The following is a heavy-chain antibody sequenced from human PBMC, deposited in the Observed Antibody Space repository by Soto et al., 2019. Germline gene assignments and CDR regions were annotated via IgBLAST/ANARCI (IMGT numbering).Heavy chain of an antibody. J-gene: IGHJ4*02. CDR3: AKKVGGSYFFDC. CDR2: ISPSGGST. CDR1: GFTFSSYA. V-gene: IGHV3-23*01. D-gene: IGHD1-26*01. Sequence: EVQLLESGGGLVQSGGSLRLSCAASGFTFSSYAMSWVRQAPGKGLEWVSGISPSGGSTYYADSVKGRFTISRDNSKNTLDLQMNSLRAEDTAVYYCAKKVGGSYFFDCWGQGTLVTVSS.